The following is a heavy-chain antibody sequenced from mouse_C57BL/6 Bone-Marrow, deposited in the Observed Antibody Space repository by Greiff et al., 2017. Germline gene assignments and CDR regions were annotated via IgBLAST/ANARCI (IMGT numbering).Heavy chain of an antibody. Sequence: VQLQESGPELVKPGASVKISCKASGYAFSSSWMNWVKQRPGKGLEGIGRIYPGDGDTNYNGKFKGKATLTADKSSSTAYMQLSSLTSEDSAVYFCASYGRAWFAYWGQGTLVTVSA. D-gene: IGHD1-1*01. V-gene: IGHV1-82*01. CDR1: GYAFSSSW. CDR2: IYPGDGDT. J-gene: IGHJ3*01. CDR3: ASYGRAWFAY.